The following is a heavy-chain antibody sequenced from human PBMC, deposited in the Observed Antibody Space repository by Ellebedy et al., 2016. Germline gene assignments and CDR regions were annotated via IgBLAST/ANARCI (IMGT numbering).Heavy chain of an antibody. CDR2: IHHSGSS. J-gene: IGHJ4*02. CDR1: GSSITSGYN. Sequence: SETLSLTXTVSGSSITSGYNWPWIRQPPGKGLEWIGFIHHSGSSDYKPSLKSRVTMSVDTSKNQFSLKLSSVTAADTAVYYCAREGDSYAYWGQGILVTVSS. CDR3: AREGDSYAY. V-gene: IGHV4-38-2*02. D-gene: IGHD3-16*01.